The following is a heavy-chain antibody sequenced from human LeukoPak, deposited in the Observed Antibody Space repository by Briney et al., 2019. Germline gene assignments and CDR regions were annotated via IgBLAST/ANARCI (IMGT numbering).Heavy chain of an antibody. CDR3: ARAIVGAITRDY. CDR1: GYTLTELS. Sequence: ASVKVSCKVSGYTLTELSMHWVRQAPGQGLEWMGIINPSGGSTSYAQKFQGRVTMTRDTSTSTVYMELSSLRSEDTAVYYCARAIVGAITRDYWGQGTLVTVSS. CDR2: INPSGGST. D-gene: IGHD1-26*01. J-gene: IGHJ4*02. V-gene: IGHV1-46*01.